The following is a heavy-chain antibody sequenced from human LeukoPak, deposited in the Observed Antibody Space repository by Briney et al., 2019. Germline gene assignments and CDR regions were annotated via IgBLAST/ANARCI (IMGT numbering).Heavy chain of an antibody. CDR2: INHSGST. Sequence: SETLSLTCAVYGRSFNDYYWSWIRQPPGKGLEWIGEINHSGSTNYNPSLKSRVTISVDTSKNQFSLQVSSVTAADTAVYYCARQQIYVDTGLVDYFDYWGQGILVTVSS. CDR1: GRSFNDYY. CDR3: ARQQIYVDTGLVDYFDY. D-gene: IGHD5-18*01. V-gene: IGHV4-34*01. J-gene: IGHJ4*02.